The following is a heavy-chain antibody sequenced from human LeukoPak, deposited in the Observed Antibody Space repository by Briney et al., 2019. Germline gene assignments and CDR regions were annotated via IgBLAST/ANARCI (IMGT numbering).Heavy chain of an antibody. CDR1: GFTFSKVW. CDR3: TTDLSELDDSGYYAKYFHH. CDR2: IKSKTDGGTI. V-gene: IGHV3-15*01. D-gene: IGHD3-22*01. J-gene: IGHJ1*01. Sequence: GRSLRLSCAASGFTFSKVWMSWVRQAPGKGLEWVGRIKSKTDGGTIDYAAPVKGRFTISRDDSKDTLFLQMNSLKTEDTAVYYCTTDLSELDDSGYYAKYFHHWGQGTLVSVSS.